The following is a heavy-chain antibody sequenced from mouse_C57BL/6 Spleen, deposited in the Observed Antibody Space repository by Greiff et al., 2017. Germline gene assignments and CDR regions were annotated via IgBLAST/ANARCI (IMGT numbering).Heavy chain of an antibody. Sequence: VQLVESGAELVKPGASVKISCKASGYAFSSYWMNWVKQRPGKGLEWIGQIYPGDGDTNYNGKFKGKATLTADKSSSTAYMQLSSLTSEDSAVYFYARSPPLLYYYCSGPSFDYWGQGTTLTVSS. CDR2: IYPGDGDT. D-gene: IGHD1-1*01. J-gene: IGHJ2*01. V-gene: IGHV1-80*01. CDR3: ARSPPLLYYYCSGPSFDY. CDR1: GYAFSSYW.